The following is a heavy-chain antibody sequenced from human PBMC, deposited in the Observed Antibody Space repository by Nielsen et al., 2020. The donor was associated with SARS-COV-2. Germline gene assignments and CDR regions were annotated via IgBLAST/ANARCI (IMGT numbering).Heavy chain of an antibody. D-gene: IGHD6-6*01. CDR1: GYTLTELS. Sequence: ASVKVSCKVSGYTLTELSMHWVRQAPGKGLEWMGSFDPEDGETIYAQKFQGRVTMTEDTSTDTAYMELSSLRSEDTAVYYCATDDPTASNPEFDYWGQGTLVTVSS. CDR3: ATDDPTASNPEFDY. V-gene: IGHV1-24*01. J-gene: IGHJ4*02. CDR2: FDPEDGET.